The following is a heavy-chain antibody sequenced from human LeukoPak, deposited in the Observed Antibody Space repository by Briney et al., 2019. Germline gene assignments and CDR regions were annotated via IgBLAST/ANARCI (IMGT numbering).Heavy chain of an antibody. V-gene: IGHV3-30-3*01. CDR2: ISYDGSNK. Sequence: HPGGSLRLSCAASGFTFSSYAMHWVRQAPGKGLEWVAVISYDGSNKYYADSVKGRFTISRDNSKNTLYLQMNSLRAEDTAVYYCARSMRLFSYWGQGTLVTASS. CDR3: ARSMRLFSY. D-gene: IGHD3-22*01. CDR1: GFTFSSYA. J-gene: IGHJ4*02.